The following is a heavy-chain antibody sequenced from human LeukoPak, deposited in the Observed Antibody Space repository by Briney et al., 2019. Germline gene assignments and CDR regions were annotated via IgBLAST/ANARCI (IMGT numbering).Heavy chain of an antibody. Sequence: GGSLRLSWAASGFTFSSYAMSWVRQAPGKGLEWVSAISGSGGSTYYADSVKGRFTISRDNSKNTLYLQMNSLRAEDTAVYYCAKGYSYGLDAFDIWGQGTMVTVSS. CDR3: AKGYSYGLDAFDI. D-gene: IGHD5-18*01. CDR2: ISGSGGST. V-gene: IGHV3-23*01. J-gene: IGHJ3*02. CDR1: GFTFSSYA.